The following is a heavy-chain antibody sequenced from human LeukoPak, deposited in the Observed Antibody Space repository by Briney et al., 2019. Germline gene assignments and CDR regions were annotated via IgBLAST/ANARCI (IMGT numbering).Heavy chain of an antibody. CDR3: ARRYCSSTSCLYYYYMDV. CDR1: GGSFSGYY. D-gene: IGHD2-2*01. Sequence: SETLSLTCAVYGGSFSGYYWSWIRQPPGKGPEWIGEINHSGSTNYNPSLKSRVTISVDTSKNQFSLKLSSVTAADTAVYYCARRYCSSTSCLYYYYMDVWGKGTTLTVSS. J-gene: IGHJ6*03. V-gene: IGHV4-34*01. CDR2: INHSGST.